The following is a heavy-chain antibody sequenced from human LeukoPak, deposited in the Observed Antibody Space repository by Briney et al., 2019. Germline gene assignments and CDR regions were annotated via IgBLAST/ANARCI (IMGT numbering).Heavy chain of an antibody. D-gene: IGHD3-9*01. CDR3: ARGGFDILTGYYLHFDY. CDR1: GGSISSYY. CDR2: IYYSGST. V-gene: IGHV4-59*04. J-gene: IGHJ4*02. Sequence: SETLSLTCAVSGGSISSYYWSWIRQPPGKGLEWIGYIYYSGSTYYNPSLKSRVTISVDTSKNQFSLKLSSVTAADTAVYYCARGGFDILTGYYLHFDYWGQGTLVTVSS.